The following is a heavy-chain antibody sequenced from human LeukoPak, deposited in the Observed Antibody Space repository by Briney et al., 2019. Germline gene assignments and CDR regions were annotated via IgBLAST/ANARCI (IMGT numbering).Heavy chain of an antibody. CDR3: ARERYYYGSGSPRRYGTDV. D-gene: IGHD3-10*01. CDR1: GGSISSYY. J-gene: IGHJ6*02. CDR2: IYYSGST. Sequence: SETLSLTCTVSGGSISSYYWSWIRQPPEKGLEWIGYIYYSGSTNYNPSLKSRVTISVDTSKNQFSLKLSSVTAADTAVYYCARERYYYGSGSPRRYGTDVWGQGTTVTVSS. V-gene: IGHV4-59*01.